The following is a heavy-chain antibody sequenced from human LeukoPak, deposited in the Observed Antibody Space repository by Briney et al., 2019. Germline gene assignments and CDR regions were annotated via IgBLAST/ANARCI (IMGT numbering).Heavy chain of an antibody. CDR2: ISAYNGNT. CDR1: GYTFTSYG. Sequence: GASVKVSCKASGYTFTSYGISWVRQAPGQGLEWMGWISAYNGNTNYAQKLQGRVTMATDTSTSTAYMELRSLRSDDMAVYYCARDYYCSSTSCPFIRRYYYGMDVWGQGTTVTVSS. D-gene: IGHD2-2*01. CDR3: ARDYYCSSTSCPFIRRYYYGMDV. J-gene: IGHJ6*02. V-gene: IGHV1-18*03.